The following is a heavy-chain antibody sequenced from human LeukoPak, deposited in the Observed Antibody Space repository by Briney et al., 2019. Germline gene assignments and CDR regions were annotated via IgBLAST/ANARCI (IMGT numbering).Heavy chain of an antibody. D-gene: IGHD6-13*01. CDR3: ARDSQAVGTDFDY. Sequence: GGSLRLSCAASGFTFSNFSMNWVRQAPGKGLEWVSSISTAGTYIYYADSVRGRFTISRDNAKNSLYLQMHSLRAEDTAVYYCARDSQAVGTDFDYWGQGTLVTVSS. CDR2: ISTAGTYI. J-gene: IGHJ4*02. CDR1: GFTFSNFS. V-gene: IGHV3-21*01.